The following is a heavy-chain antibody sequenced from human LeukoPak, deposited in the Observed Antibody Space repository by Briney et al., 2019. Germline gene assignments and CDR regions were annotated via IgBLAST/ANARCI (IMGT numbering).Heavy chain of an antibody. V-gene: IGHV1-2*02. CDR3: AREDFDYNSFKDIDY. J-gene: IGHJ4*02. CDR2: INPNNGGT. CDR1: GYTLTGYY. Sequence: ASVKVSCKASGYTLTGYYMHWVRQAPGQGLEWMGWINPNNGGTIYAQKFQGRVTMTRDTSISTAYMELSRLRSGDTAVYYCAREDFDYNSFKDIDYWGQGTLVTVSS. D-gene: IGHD1-14*01.